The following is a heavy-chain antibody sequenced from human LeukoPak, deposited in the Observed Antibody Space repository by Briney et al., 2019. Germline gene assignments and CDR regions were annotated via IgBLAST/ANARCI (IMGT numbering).Heavy chain of an antibody. CDR3: ARSLWSGDSVFQH. Sequence: PGGSLRLSCAASGFTFSSYWMSWIRQPPGKGLEWIGSIYYSGSTYYNPSLKSRVTISVDTSKNQFSLKLSSVTAADTAVYYCARSLWSGDSVFQHWGQGTLVTVSS. V-gene: IGHV4-39*01. J-gene: IGHJ1*01. CDR1: GFTFSSYW. CDR2: IYYSGST. D-gene: IGHD3-3*01.